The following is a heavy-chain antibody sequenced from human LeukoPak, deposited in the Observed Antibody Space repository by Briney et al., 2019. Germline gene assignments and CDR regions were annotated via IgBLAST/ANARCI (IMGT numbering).Heavy chain of an antibody. CDR1: GFTFSSNW. CDR2: INPDGSRT. J-gene: IGHJ4*02. D-gene: IGHD1-14*01. CDR3: SRDFNGRNDF. V-gene: IGHV3-74*01. Sequence: GSLSLSCAASGFTFSSNWMHWVRQGPGKGLVWVSRINPDGSRTDYAESVKGRFTISRDNAKNTLSLEMNSLGDEDTAVYYCSRDFNGRNDFWGQGTLVTVSS.